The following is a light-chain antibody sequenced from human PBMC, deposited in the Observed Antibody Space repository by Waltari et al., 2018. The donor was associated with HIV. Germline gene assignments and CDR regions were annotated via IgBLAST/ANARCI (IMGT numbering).Light chain of an antibody. Sequence: EIVLTQSPGTLSLSPGERATLSCRASQSVTSRYLALYQQKPCQTPKVLIYGASSRATGIPDRFSGIVFGTEFTLIINRLEPEDSAVYYCQQYGSSPYTFGQGTKLEIK. CDR3: QQYGSSPYT. CDR1: QSVTSRY. V-gene: IGKV3-20*01. CDR2: GAS. J-gene: IGKJ2*01.